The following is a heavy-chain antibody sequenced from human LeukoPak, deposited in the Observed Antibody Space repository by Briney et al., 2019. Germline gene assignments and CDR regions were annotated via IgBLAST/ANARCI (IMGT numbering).Heavy chain of an antibody. CDR2: IYHTGST. D-gene: IGHD1-26*01. J-gene: IGHJ4*02. Sequence: PSETLSLTCTVSGGSVSSYYWSWIRQPPGKGLEWIGYIYHTGSTNYSPSLKSRVTMSVDASRNQFSLKLVSVTAADTAVYYCARDRGTTGYYYLDSWGQGILVTVS. CDR1: GGSVSSYY. CDR3: ARDRGTTGYYYLDS. V-gene: IGHV4-59*02.